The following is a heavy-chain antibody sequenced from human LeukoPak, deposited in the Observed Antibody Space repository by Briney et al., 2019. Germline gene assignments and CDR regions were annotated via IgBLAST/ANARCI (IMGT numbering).Heavy chain of an antibody. D-gene: IGHD2-15*01. CDR3: ARVRVYCSGGSCYPNWFDP. CDR2: INPNSGGT. V-gene: IGHV1-2*02. J-gene: IGHJ5*02. CDR1: GYTFTGYY. Sequence: ASVKLSCKASGYTFTGYYMHWVRQAPGQGLEWMGWINPNSGGTNYAQKFQGRVTMTRDTSISTAYMELSRLRSDDTAVYYCARVRVYCSGGSCYPNWFDPWGQGTLVTVSS.